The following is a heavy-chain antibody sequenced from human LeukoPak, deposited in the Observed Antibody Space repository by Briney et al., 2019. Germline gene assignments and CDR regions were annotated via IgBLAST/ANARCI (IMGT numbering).Heavy chain of an antibody. CDR1: GFTFSNYW. CDR2: IKQDGSEK. J-gene: IGHJ6*03. V-gene: IGHV3-7*01. CDR3: TRGAAYYDILTGYYYYYYMDV. Sequence: GGSLRLSCEASGFTFSNYWMSWVRQAPGKGLEWVANIKQDGSEKYYVDSVKGRFTISRDNAKNSLYLQMNSLRAEDTAVYYCTRGAAYYDILTGYYYYYYMDVWGKGTTVTVSS. D-gene: IGHD3-9*01.